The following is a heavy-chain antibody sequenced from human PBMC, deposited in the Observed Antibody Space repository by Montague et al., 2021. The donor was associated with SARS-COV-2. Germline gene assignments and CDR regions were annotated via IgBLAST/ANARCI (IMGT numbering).Heavy chain of an antibody. CDR3: ARGGGNSADYYNYTMDV. CDR1: GGSISSYY. Sequence: SETLSLTCTVPGGSISSYYWTWIRQPPGKGLGSIGYIYHNGSTKYNPSLKSRVTISVDTSKNQFSLKLSSVSVADTAVYYCARGGGNSADYYNYTMDVWGQGTTVTVFS. V-gene: IGHV4-59*01. J-gene: IGHJ6*02. CDR2: IYHNGST. D-gene: IGHD4-23*01.